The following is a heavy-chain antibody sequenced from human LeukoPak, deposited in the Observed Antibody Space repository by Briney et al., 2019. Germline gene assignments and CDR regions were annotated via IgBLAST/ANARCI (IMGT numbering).Heavy chain of an antibody. CDR1: GFTFSSYA. D-gene: IGHD3-16*01. Sequence: GGSLRLSCVASGFTFSSYAMHWVRQAPGKGLEWVAVISDDGTKEYYADSVKGRFTISRDNSRNTVYTSKSTLFLQMNSLRAEDTAVYYCAKEAYSSGLRHIDYWGQGTLVTVSS. CDR2: ISDDGTKE. CDR3: AKEAYSSGLRHIDY. J-gene: IGHJ4*02. V-gene: IGHV3-30-3*01.